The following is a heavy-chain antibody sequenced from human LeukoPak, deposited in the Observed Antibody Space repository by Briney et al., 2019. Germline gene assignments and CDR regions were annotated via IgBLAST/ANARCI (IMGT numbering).Heavy chain of an antibody. V-gene: IGHV1-18*04. CDR1: GYTFTSYG. Sequence: ASVKVSFKASGYTFTSYGISWVRQAPGQGLEWMGWISAYNGNTNYSQKLQGRVTMTTDTSTSTAYIELRSLRCDDTAVYYCARVLMVRGVIIPNWFDPWGQGTLVTVSS. J-gene: IGHJ5*02. CDR2: ISAYNGNT. CDR3: ARVLMVRGVIIPNWFDP. D-gene: IGHD3-10*01.